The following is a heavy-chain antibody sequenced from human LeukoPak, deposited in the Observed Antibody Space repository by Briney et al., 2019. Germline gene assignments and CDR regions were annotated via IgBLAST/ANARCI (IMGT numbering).Heavy chain of an antibody. CDR2: FYYSGST. Sequence: SETLSLTCTVSGGSISSYYWSWIRQPPGKGLEWIGYFYYSGSTNYNASLKSRVTISVDTSKNQFSLKLSSVTAADTAVYYCARARIVVAGIWGQESPHAFDIWGQGTMVTVSS. D-gene: IGHD6-19*01. J-gene: IGHJ3*02. V-gene: IGHV4-59*01. CDR3: ARARIVVAGIWGQESPHAFDI. CDR1: GGSISSYY.